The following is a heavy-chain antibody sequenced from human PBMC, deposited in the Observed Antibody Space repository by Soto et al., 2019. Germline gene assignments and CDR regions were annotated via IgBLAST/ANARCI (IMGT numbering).Heavy chain of an antibody. CDR3: ARKSGSSWWFDY. CDR1: GLTVSSNY. V-gene: IGHV3-53*02. Sequence: EVQLVETGGGLIQPGGSLRLSCAASGLTVSSNYMSWVRQAPGKGLEWVSVIYSGGSTYYADSVKGRFTISRDNSKNTLYLQMNSLRAEDTAVYYRARKSGSSWWFDYWGQGTLVTVSS. D-gene: IGHD6-13*01. CDR2: IYSGGST. J-gene: IGHJ4*02.